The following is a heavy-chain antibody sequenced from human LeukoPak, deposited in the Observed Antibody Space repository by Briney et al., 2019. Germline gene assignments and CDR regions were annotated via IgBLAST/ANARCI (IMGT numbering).Heavy chain of an antibody. D-gene: IGHD1-26*01. CDR3: ARGPRVGATCAFDI. J-gene: IGHJ3*02. CDR2: IYYSGST. V-gene: IGHV4-39*01. CDR1: GGSISSSSYY. Sequence: PSETLSLTCTVSGGSISSSSYYWGWIRQPPGKGLEWIGSIYYSGSTYYNPSLKSRVTISVDTSKNQFSLKLSSVTAADTAVYYCARGPRVGATCAFDIWGHGTMVTVSS.